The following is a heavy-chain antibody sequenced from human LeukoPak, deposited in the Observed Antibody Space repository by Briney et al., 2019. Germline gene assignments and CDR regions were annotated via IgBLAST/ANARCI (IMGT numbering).Heavy chain of an antibody. CDR1: GGSISSYY. J-gene: IGHJ2*01. CDR3: ARTGYSSGWYARGIWYFDL. D-gene: IGHD6-19*01. V-gene: IGHV4-59*01. CDR2: IYYSGST. Sequence: SETLSLTCTVSGGSISSYYWSWIRQPPGKGLEWIGYIYYSGSTNYNPSLKSRVTISVDTSKNQFSLKLSSVTAADTAVYYCARTGYSSGWYARGIWYFDLWGRGTLVTVSS.